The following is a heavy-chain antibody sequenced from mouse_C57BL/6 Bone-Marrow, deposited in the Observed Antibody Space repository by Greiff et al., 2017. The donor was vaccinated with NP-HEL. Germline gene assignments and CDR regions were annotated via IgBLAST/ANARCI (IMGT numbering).Heavy chain of an antibody. D-gene: IGHD2-4*01. CDR1: GFTFSDYG. CDR2: ISSGSSTI. Sequence: EVKVVESGGGLVKPGGSLKLSCAASGFTFSDYGMHWVRQAPEKGLEWVAYISSGSSTIYYADTVKGRFTISRDNAKNTLFLQMTSLRSEDTAMYYCARHYDPLDYWGQGTTLTVSS. J-gene: IGHJ2*01. V-gene: IGHV5-17*01. CDR3: ARHYDPLDY.